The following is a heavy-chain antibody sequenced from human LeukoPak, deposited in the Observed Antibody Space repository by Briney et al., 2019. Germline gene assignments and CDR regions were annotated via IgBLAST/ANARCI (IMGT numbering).Heavy chain of an antibody. CDR2: IYYSGST. J-gene: IGHJ4*02. CDR3: ARVHSSSWYLDY. V-gene: IGHV4-59*01. CDR1: GGSISSYY. D-gene: IGHD6-13*01. Sequence: SETLSLTCTVSGGSISSYYWSWIRQPPGKGLEWIGYIYYSGSTNYNPSLKSRVTISVATSTNQFSLKLSSVTAADTAVYYCARVHSSSWYLDYWGQGTLVTVSS.